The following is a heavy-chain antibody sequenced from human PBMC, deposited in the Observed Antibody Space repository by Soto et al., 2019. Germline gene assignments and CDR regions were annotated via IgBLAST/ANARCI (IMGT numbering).Heavy chain of an antibody. CDR3: ARDHHCSSTSCYYYYYYYGMDV. J-gene: IGHJ6*02. V-gene: IGHV3-7*01. Sequence: GGSLRLSCAASGFTFSSSWMSWVRQAPGKGLEWVANIKQDGSEKYYVDSVKGRFTISRDNAKNSLYLQMNSLRAEDTAVYYCARDHHCSSTSCYYYYYYYGMDVWGQGTTVTVSS. D-gene: IGHD2-2*01. CDR1: GFTFSSSW. CDR2: IKQDGSEK.